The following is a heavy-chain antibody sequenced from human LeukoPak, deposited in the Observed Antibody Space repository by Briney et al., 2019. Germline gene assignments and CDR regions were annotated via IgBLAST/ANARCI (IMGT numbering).Heavy chain of an antibody. Sequence: ASVNVSCKASGYTFTSYDINWVRQAPGQGLEWMGFISAYNGNTNYAQKLQSRVTMTTDTTTSTAYMELRSLRSAETAVYYCARRNFYASMDAWGKGTTVTVSS. V-gene: IGHV1-18*01. CDR3: ARRNFYASMDA. J-gene: IGHJ6*04. D-gene: IGHD2/OR15-2a*01. CDR2: ISAYNGNT. CDR1: GYTFTSYD.